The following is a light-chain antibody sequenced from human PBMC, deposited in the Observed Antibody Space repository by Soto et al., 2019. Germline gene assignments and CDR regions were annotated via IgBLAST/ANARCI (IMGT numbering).Light chain of an antibody. V-gene: IGLV1-40*01. J-gene: IGLJ1*01. CDR2: GNS. CDR3: HSYDSSLSGCYV. Sequence: QSVLTQPPSVSRAPGQRVTISCTGSSSNIGAGYNVHWYQQLPGTAPKLLIYGNSNRPSGVPDRFSGSKSGTSASLAITGLQAEDEADYYCHSYDSSLSGCYVFGTGTKVTVL. CDR1: SSNIGAGYN.